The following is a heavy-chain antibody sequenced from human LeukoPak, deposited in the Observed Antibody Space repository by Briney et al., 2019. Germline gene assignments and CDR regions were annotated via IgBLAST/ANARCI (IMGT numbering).Heavy chain of an antibody. V-gene: IGHV4-34*01. CDR3: ARSSSLRYPDHYYGSGSYYTYYYYYMYV. Sequence: PSETLSLTCAVYGGSFSGYYWSWIRQPPGKGLEWIGEINHSGSTNYNPSLKSRVTISVDTSKNQFSLKLSSVTAADTAVYYCARSSSLRYPDHYYGSGSYYTYYYYYMYVWGKGTTVTVSS. CDR2: INHSGST. J-gene: IGHJ6*03. D-gene: IGHD3-10*01. CDR1: GGSFSGYY.